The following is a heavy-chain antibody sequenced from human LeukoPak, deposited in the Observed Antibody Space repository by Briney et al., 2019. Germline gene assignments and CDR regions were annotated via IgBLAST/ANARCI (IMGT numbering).Heavy chain of an antibody. CDR3: ARHVLSGYLNYWYFDL. CDR1: GGSIISYY. CDR2: IYYSGSS. V-gene: IGHV4-59*08. D-gene: IGHD3-3*01. Sequence: SETLSLTCAVSGGSIISYYWSWIRQSPGKGLEWIGYIYYSGSSNYNPSLESRVTISVDTSKNQFSLKLSSVTAADTAVYYCARHVLSGYLNYWYFDLWGRGTLVTVSS. J-gene: IGHJ2*01.